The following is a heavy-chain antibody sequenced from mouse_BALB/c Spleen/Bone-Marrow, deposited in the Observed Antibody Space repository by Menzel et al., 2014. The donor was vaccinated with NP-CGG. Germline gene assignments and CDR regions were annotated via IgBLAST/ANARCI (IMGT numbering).Heavy chain of an antibody. CDR2: INNGGGST. J-gene: IGHJ4*01. V-gene: IGHV5-12-2*01. CDR1: GFTFIAYT. D-gene: IGHD2-14*01. CDR3: ARHGEERPVLAMDY. Sequence: EVQLVESGGGLAEPGGSLKLSCAASGFTFIAYTMSWVRQTPEKRLEWVAYINNGGGSTYYPDTVKGRFTISRDNAKNTLYLQMSSLKSEDTAMYYCARHGEERPVLAMDYWGQGTSVTVSS.